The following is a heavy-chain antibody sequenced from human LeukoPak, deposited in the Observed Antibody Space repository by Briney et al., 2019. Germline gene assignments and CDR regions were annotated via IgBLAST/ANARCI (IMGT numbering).Heavy chain of an antibody. J-gene: IGHJ4*02. D-gene: IGHD5-12*01. V-gene: IGHV1-3*04. CDR2: INTDKGNT. Sequence: ASVKVSCKTSGYTFTIYPLHWVRQAPGQRLEWMGWINTDKGNTKYSEEFQGRVTITRDTFASTTYMELSSLRSEDTVVYYCARDVRRSDSGYAMFDYWGQGTLVTVSS. CDR3: ARDVRRSDSGYAMFDY. CDR1: GYTFTIYP.